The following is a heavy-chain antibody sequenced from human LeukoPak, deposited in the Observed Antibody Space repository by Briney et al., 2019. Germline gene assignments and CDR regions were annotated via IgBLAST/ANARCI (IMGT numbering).Heavy chain of an antibody. CDR1: GFTFSSYA. Sequence: GGSLRLSCAASGFTFSSYAMSWVRQAPGKGLEWVSSISGNGGNTYSIDSVKGRFTISRDNSKDTLYLQMNSLRTEDTAVYYCAARRGYYHYMDVWGKGTTVTVSS. D-gene: IGHD1-26*01. CDR2: ISGNGGNT. J-gene: IGHJ6*03. V-gene: IGHV3-23*01. CDR3: AARRGYYHYMDV.